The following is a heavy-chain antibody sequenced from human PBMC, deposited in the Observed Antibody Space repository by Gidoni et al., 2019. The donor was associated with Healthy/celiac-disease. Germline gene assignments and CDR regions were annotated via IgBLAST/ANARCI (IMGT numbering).Heavy chain of an antibody. CDR3: ARGGVTLYGMDV. V-gene: IGHV4-59*01. D-gene: IGHD3-16*01. Sequence: QVQLQESGPGLVKPSETLSLPCTVPGCSISSYYWSWSRQPPGKGLEWIGYIYYSGSTNYNPSLKSRVTISVDTSKNQFSLKLSSVTAADTAVYYCARGGVTLYGMDVWGKGTTVTVSS. CDR2: IYYSGST. CDR1: GCSISSYY. J-gene: IGHJ6*04.